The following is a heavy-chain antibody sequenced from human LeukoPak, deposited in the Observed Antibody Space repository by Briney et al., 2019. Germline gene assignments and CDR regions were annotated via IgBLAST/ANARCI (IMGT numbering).Heavy chain of an antibody. J-gene: IGHJ3*01. CDR3: AKNLGPFDV. CDR2: IGDAGT. D-gene: IGHD3-16*01. V-gene: IGHV3-23*01. Sequence: PGGSLRLSCAASGFTFNDFAMTWVRQAPGKGLEWVSSIGDAGTYYADSVKGRFTISRDNSKNMLYLQLNSLRAGDTAMYYCAKNLGPFDVRGQGTTVTVSS. CDR1: GFTFNDFA.